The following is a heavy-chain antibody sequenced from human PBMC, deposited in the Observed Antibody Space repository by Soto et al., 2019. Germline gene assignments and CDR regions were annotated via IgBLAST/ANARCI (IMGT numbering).Heavy chain of an antibody. CDR1: GGSISSDGYS. CDR2: IYHSGST. Sequence: QLQLQESGSGLVKPSQTLSLTCAVSGGSISSDGYSWSWIRQPPGKGLEWIGYIYHSGSTYYNPSLKSRVTISVDRSKNQFCLKLSSVTAADTAVYYCASAGGLGEVAADYWGQGTLVTVSS. CDR3: ASAGGLGEVAADY. D-gene: IGHD6-19*01. J-gene: IGHJ4*02. V-gene: IGHV4-30-2*01.